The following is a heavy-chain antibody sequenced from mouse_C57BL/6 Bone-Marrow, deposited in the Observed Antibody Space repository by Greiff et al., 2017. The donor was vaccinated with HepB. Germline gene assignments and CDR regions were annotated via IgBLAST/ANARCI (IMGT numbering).Heavy chain of an antibody. J-gene: IGHJ3*01. V-gene: IGHV1-81*01. D-gene: IGHD1-1*01. CDR1: GYTFTSYG. CDR3: NYYPAWFAY. CDR2: IYPRSGNT. Sequence: VNVVESGAELARPGASVKLSCKASGYTFTSYGISWVKQRTGQGLEWIGEIYPRSGNTYYNEKFKGKATLTADKSSSTAYMELRSLTSEDSAVYFCNYYPAWFAYWGQGTLVTVSA.